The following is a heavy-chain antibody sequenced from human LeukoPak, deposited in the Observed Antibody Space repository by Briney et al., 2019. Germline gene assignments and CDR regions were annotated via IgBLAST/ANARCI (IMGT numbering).Heavy chain of an antibody. J-gene: IGHJ4*02. CDR1: GYTFTSYY. D-gene: IGHD2-2*01. Sequence: VASVKVSCKASGYTFTSYYMHWVRQAPGQGLEWMGIINPSGGSTSYAQKFQGRVTMTRDTSTSTVYMELSSLRSEDTAVYYCARDGQEGDSTGWNYFDYWGQGTLVTVSS. V-gene: IGHV1-46*01. CDR2: INPSGGST. CDR3: ARDGQEGDSTGWNYFDY.